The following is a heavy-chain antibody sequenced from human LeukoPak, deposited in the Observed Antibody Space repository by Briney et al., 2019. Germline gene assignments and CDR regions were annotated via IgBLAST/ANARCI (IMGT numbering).Heavy chain of an antibody. D-gene: IGHD4-17*01. J-gene: IGHJ4*02. CDR3: ARDLPLYGDQYYFDY. V-gene: IGHV4-59*01. Sequence: SETLSLTCTVSGGSISSYYWSWIRQPPGKGLEWIGYIYYSGSTNYNPSLKSRVTISVDTSKNQFSLKLSSVTAADTAVYYCARDLPLYGDQYYFDYWGQGTLVTVSS. CDR1: GGSISSYY. CDR2: IYYSGST.